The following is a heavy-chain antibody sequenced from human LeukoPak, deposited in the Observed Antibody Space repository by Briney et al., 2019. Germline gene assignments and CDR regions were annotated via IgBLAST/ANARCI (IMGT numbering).Heavy chain of an antibody. D-gene: IGHD6-13*01. V-gene: IGHV4-59*12. J-gene: IGHJ4*02. CDR1: GGSISSYY. CDR3: ARDPAIAAADY. CDR2: IHYSGTT. Sequence: SSETLSLTCTVSGGSISSYYWSWIRQPPGKGLEWIGYIHYSGTTNYNPSLKSRVTISVDTSKNQFSLKLSSVTAADTAVYYCARDPAIAAADYWGQGTLVTVSS.